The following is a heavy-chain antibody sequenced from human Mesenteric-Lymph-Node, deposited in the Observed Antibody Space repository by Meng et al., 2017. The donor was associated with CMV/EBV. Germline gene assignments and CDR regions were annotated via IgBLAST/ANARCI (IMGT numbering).Heavy chain of an antibody. Sequence: SETLSLTCTVSGGSVSSGSYYWSWIRQPPGKGLEWIGYIYYSGSTNYNPSLKSRVTISVDTSKNQFSLKLSSVTAADTAVYYCARTSFVYGMDVWGQGTTVTVSS. CDR2: IYYSGST. CDR3: ARTSFVYGMDV. D-gene: IGHD3-10*01. CDR1: GGSVSSGSYY. J-gene: IGHJ6*02. V-gene: IGHV4-61*01.